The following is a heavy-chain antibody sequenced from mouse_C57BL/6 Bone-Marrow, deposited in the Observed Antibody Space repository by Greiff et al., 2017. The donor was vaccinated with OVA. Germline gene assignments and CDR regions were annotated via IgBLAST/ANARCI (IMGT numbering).Heavy chain of an antibody. CDR3: ARQRLRLDY. D-gene: IGHD1-1*01. Sequence: VKLQQPGAELVRPGTSVKLSCKASGYTFTSYWMHWVKQRPGQGLEWIGVIDPSDSYTNYNQKFKGKATLTVDTSSSTAYMQLSSLTSEDSAVYYCARQRLRLDYWGQGTTLTVSS. V-gene: IGHV1-59*01. CDR1: GYTFTSYW. CDR2: IDPSDSYT. J-gene: IGHJ2*01.